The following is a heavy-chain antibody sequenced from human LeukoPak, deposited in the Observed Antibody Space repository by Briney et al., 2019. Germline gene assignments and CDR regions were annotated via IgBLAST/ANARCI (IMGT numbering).Heavy chain of an antibody. CDR2: TVVGSGNT. J-gene: IGHJ4*02. Sequence: SVKVSCKASGFTFTMSAVQWVRQARGQRLEWIGWTVVGSGNTNYTQKFQERVTITRDMSTSTGYMELSRLRSEDTAVYYCAAVGSFDYWGQGTLVTVSS. CDR1: GFTFTMSA. V-gene: IGHV1-58*01. CDR3: AAVGSFDY. D-gene: IGHD3-10*01.